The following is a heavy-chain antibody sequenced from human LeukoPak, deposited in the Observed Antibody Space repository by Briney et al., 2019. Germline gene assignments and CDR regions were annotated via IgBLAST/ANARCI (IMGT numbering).Heavy chain of an antibody. CDR2: IKQDGSDK. Sequence: PGGSLRLSCAASGFTFSSYWMSWVRQAPGKGLEWVANIKQDGSDKNYVDSVKGRFTISKDNAKKLLSLEMNGLRAEDTAVYYCATYKHQLRTVYFDYWGQGTLVTVSS. CDR1: GFTFSSYW. D-gene: IGHD1-1*01. V-gene: IGHV3-7*02. CDR3: ATYKHQLRTVYFDY. J-gene: IGHJ4*02.